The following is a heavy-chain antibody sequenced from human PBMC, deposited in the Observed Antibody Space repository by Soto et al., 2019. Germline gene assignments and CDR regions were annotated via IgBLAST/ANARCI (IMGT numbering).Heavy chain of an antibody. J-gene: IGHJ6*02. Sequence: SETLSLTCAVYGGSFSGYYWSWIRQPPGKGLEWIGEINHSGSTNYNPSLKSRVTISVDTSKNQFSLKLSSVTAAGTAVYYCARKLRARQYGSGSYFAYYYYGMDVWGQGTTVTVSS. CDR2: INHSGST. D-gene: IGHD3-10*01. V-gene: IGHV4-34*01. CDR1: GGSFSGYY. CDR3: ARKLRARQYGSGSYFAYYYYGMDV.